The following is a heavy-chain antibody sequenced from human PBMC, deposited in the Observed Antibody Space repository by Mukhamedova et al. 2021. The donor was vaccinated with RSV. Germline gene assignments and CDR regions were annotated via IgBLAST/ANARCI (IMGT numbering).Heavy chain of an antibody. CDR3: TTLKIVTKYSHDINVPDGPDAF. D-gene: IGHD3-22*01. V-gene: IGHV1-24*01. CDR2: FDPEDGEDET. Sequence: VRQAPGKGLEWMGGFDPEDGEDETIYARKFLGRVTMTEDTSADTAYMELSSLRSEDTAVYYCTTLKIVTKYSHDINVPDGPDAF. J-gene: IGHJ3*01.